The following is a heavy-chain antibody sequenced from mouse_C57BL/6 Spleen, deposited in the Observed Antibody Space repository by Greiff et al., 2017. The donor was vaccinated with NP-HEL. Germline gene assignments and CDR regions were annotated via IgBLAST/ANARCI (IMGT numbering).Heavy chain of an antibody. D-gene: IGHD1-1*01. V-gene: IGHV5-6*02. Sequence: EVKLVESGGDLVKPGGSLKLSCAASGFTFSSYGMSWVRQTPDKRLEWVATISSGGSYTYYPDSVKGRFTISRDNAKNTLYLQMSSLKSEDTAMYYWARHEGYYYGSSYWYFDVWGTGTTVTVSS. CDR1: GFTFSSYG. CDR2: ISSGGSYT. J-gene: IGHJ1*03. CDR3: ARHEGYYYGSSYWYFDV.